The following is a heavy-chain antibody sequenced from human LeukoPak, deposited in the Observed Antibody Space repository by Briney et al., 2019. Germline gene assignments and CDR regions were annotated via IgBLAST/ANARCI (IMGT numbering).Heavy chain of an antibody. CDR2: LRYDGTTK. V-gene: IGHV3-30*02. D-gene: IGHD2-15*01. CDR1: GFTFSSYW. CDR3: AKSSLVVPATADY. Sequence: PGGSLRLSCAASGFTFSSYWMSWVRQAPGKGLDWVAYLRYDGTTKYYADSLKGRFTISRDNSKNTLYLQMNSLRPEDTAVYYCAKSSLVVPATADYWGQGTLVTVSS. J-gene: IGHJ4*02.